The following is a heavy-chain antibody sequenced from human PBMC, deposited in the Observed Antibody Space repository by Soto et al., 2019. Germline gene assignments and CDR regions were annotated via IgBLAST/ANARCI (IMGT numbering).Heavy chain of an antibody. D-gene: IGHD2-21*02. V-gene: IGHV4-31*03. CDR3: ARQVCGGDCLPPLN. Sequence: QVQLQESGPGLVKTSETLSLTCTLSGGSINSGGFYWTRIRQHPGKGLEWIGYISYSGTTSYKPSLIRRLTTTIATQIKFSLKLCSRTAAEKATYSCARQVCGGDCLPPLNLGQGFLVTVSS. J-gene: IGHJ4*02. CDR2: ISYSGTT. CDR1: GGSINSGGFY.